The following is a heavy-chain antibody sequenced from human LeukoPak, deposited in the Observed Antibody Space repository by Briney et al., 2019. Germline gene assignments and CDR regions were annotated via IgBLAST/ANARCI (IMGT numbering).Heavy chain of an antibody. CDR1: GYTFTSYD. D-gene: IGHD3-9*01. J-gene: IGHJ3*02. CDR3: ARARSLTIFHGPDAFDI. CDR2: MNPNSGNT. Sequence: GASVKVSCKASGYTFTSYDINWVRQATGQGLEWMGWMNPNSGNTGYAQKFQGRVTMTRNTSISTAYTELSSLRSEDTAVYYCARARSLTIFHGPDAFDIWGQGTMVTVSS. V-gene: IGHV1-8*01.